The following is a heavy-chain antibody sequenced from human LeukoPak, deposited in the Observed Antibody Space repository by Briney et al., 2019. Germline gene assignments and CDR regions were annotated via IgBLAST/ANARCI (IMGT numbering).Heavy chain of an antibody. CDR3: TRVSYFAVWCWCDSSPPGDGFDI. J-gene: IGHJ3*02. V-gene: IGHV4-4*07. D-gene: IGHD6-6*01. CDR2: FLTSGKA. CDR1: RGSIRSSS. Sequence: SETPSLICTISRGSIRSSSWTWIRQPAGKGLEWIGLFLTSGKAIFNPSLNSRVTMSVDTSKSQFSLTVTSVTARAAPVCLLTRVSYFAVWCWCDSSPPGDGFDIWGQGTLVIVSS.